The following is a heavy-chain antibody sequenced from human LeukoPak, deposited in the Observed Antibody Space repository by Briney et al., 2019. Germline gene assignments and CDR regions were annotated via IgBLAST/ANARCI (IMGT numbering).Heavy chain of an antibody. D-gene: IGHD6-13*01. CDR3: ARGPRAAADDY. CDR2: INAYNGKT. J-gene: IGHJ4*02. CDR1: GYTFINFA. V-gene: IGHV1-3*01. Sequence: ASAKVSCKASGYTFINFAINWGRQAPGQRPEWMGWINAYNGKTKYSQKFQDRVTITRDTSASTAYLELTSLTSEDTAVYYCARGPRAAADDYWGQGSLVTVSS.